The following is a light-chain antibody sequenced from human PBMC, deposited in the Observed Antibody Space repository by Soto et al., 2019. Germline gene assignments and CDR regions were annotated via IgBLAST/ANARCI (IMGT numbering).Light chain of an antibody. V-gene: IGKV3-15*01. Sequence: EIVVTQSPATLSXXPXXXXTXXXRVSQSVSSNLAWYQQKPGQAPRLLIYGASTRATGIPARFSGSGSGTEFTLTISSLQSEDFAVYYCQQYNNWPPLTFGGGTKVDIK. CDR3: QQYNNWPPLT. CDR1: QSVSSN. J-gene: IGKJ4*01. CDR2: GAS.